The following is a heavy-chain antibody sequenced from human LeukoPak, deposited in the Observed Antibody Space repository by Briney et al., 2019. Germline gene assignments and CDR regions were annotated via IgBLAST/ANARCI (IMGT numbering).Heavy chain of an antibody. D-gene: IGHD3-9*01. CDR3: ARDTSVLTGIGAFDI. V-gene: IGHV1-46*01. CDR2: INPSGGST. J-gene: IGHJ3*02. CDR1: GYTFTSYY. Sequence: ASVKVSCKASGYTFTSYYMHWVRQAPGQGLEWMGIINPSGGSTSYAQKFQGRVTMTRDTSTSTVYMELSSLRSEDTAVYYCARDTSVLTGIGAFDIWGQGTMVTVSS.